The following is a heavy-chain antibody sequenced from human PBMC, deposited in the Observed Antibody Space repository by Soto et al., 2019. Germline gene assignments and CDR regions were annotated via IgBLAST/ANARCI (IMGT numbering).Heavy chain of an antibody. CDR2: INPSGGST. D-gene: IGHD3-22*01. Sequence: ASVKVSCKASGYTFTSYYMHWVRQAPGQGLEWMGIINPSGGSTSYAQKFQSRVTMTRDTSTSTVYMELSSLRSEDTAVYYCARDPVGYYDSSGYYLLDYWGQGTLVTVSS. CDR1: GYTFTSYY. V-gene: IGHV1-46*01. CDR3: ARDPVGYYDSSGYYLLDY. J-gene: IGHJ4*02.